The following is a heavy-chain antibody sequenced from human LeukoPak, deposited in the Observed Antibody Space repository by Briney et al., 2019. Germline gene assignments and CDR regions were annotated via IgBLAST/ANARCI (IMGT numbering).Heavy chain of an antibody. Sequence: GRSLRLSCTTSGFSFGDYAMSWVRQAPGKGLEWVTFIRTKAYGGTAEYAASVKGRFTISRDDSKSIAYLRLNSLNTEDTAVYYCTSDVNFAMVTAHFDYWGQGTLVTVSS. CDR3: TSDVNFAMVTAHFDY. CDR2: IRTKAYGGTA. V-gene: IGHV3-49*04. CDR1: GFSFGDYA. J-gene: IGHJ4*02. D-gene: IGHD2-21*02.